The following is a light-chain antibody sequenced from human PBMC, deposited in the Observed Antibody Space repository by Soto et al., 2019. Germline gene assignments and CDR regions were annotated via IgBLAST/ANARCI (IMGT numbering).Light chain of an antibody. V-gene: IGKV3-11*01. CDR2: DAP. Sequence: EIVLTQSPATLSLSPGDRAVLSCRASQSVSRSLTWYQHKPGQAPRLLIYDAPTRATGIPRRFSGSGSGTDFTLTISSLEPEDFAVYYCQQRSNRFGGGTKVEIK. CDR1: QSVSRS. J-gene: IGKJ4*01. CDR3: QQRSNR.